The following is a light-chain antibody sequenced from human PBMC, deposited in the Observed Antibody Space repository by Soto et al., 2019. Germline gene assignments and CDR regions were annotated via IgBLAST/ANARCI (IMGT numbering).Light chain of an antibody. CDR1: QSISSW. Sequence: DIQMTQSPSTLSASVGDRVTITCRASQSISSWLAWYQQKPGKAPKLLIYKASSLESGVPSRFSGSGSGTEFTLTISSLQPDDFAPYYCQKYNSPPYTFDQGTKLDIQ. J-gene: IGKJ2*01. CDR3: QKYNSPPYT. V-gene: IGKV1-5*03. CDR2: KAS.